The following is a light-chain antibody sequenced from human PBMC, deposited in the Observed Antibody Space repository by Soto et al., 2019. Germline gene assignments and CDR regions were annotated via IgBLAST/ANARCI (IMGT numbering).Light chain of an antibody. J-gene: IGLJ3*02. CDR2: GVT. CDR1: RSDIGSYNN. V-gene: IGLV2-23*02. CDR3: FSYAGSSIWV. Sequence: QSALTQPASVYGSPGQSITISCTGTRSDIGSYNNVAWYQKHPGKAPRVMIFGVTKRPSGISNRFFGSKSGSTASLTISGLQAEDEADYFCFSYAGSSIWVFGGGTKLTVL.